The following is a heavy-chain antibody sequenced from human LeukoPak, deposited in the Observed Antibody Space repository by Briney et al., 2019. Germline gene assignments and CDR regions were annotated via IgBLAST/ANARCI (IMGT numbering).Heavy chain of an antibody. CDR1: GFTFSSYA. V-gene: IGHV3-30*04. D-gene: IGHD2-2*01. J-gene: IGHJ6*04. CDR3: ARDREDIVVVPAAMSMDV. Sequence: PGGSLRLSCAASGFTFSSYAMHWVRQAPGKGLEWVAVISCDGSNKYYADSVKGRSTISRDNSKNTLYLQMNSLRAEDTAVYYCARDREDIVVVPAAMSMDVWGKGTTVTVSS. CDR2: ISCDGSNK.